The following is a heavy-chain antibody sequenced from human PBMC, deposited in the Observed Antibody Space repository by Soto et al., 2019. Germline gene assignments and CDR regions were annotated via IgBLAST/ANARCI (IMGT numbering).Heavy chain of an antibody. D-gene: IGHD5-18*01. CDR3: AREGVDSDVVTFFDY. V-gene: IGHV1-69*14. CDR2: IIPIFDTA. Sequence: QVQLVQSGAEVKKPGSSVKVSCKTSGGTLSNYAISWLRQAPGQGPEWMGSIIPIFDTANYAQKFQGRVTITADKSTSTVYMELSSLRSEDTAVYYCAREGVDSDVVTFFDYWGQGTLVTVSS. J-gene: IGHJ4*02. CDR1: GGTLSNYA.